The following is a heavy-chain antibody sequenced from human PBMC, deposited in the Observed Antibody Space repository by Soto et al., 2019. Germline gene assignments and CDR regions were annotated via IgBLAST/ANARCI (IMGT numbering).Heavy chain of an antibody. V-gene: IGHV3-23*01. J-gene: IGHJ3*02. CDR1: GFTVSSHA. D-gene: IGHD2-15*01. CDR3: APHVSCSGGSCQYDAFAI. CDR2: ITADGGT. Sequence: PGGSLRLSCEGSGFTVSSHARTWIRQAPGKGPEWVSTITADGGTYYADSVKGRFAMSRDTSESTLYLQMNSLGAEDTAAYYCAPHVSCSGGSCQYDAFAIRGQGTMVTVSS.